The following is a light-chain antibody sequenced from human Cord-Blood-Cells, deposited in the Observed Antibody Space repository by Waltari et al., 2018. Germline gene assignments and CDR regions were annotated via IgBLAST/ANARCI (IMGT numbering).Light chain of an antibody. CDR3: QSYDSSLSGYWV. Sequence: QSVLTQPPSVSAAPGQRVTISCTGSSSNIGAGYDVHWYQQLPGTAPKLLIYGNSNRPAWVPDRFSGSKSGTSASLAITGLQAEDEADYYCQSYDSSLSGYWVFGGGTKLTVL. CDR1: SSNIGAGYD. J-gene: IGLJ3*02. V-gene: IGLV1-40*01. CDR2: GNS.